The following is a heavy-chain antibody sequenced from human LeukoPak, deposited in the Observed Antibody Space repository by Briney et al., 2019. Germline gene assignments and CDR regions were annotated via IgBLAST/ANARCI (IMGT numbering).Heavy chain of an antibody. Sequence: SVKVSCKASGGTFSGYGINWVRQAPGQGLEWMGRIIAMVGIANYAQKFQGRVTITADKSTSTAYMELSSLRSEDTAVYYCARGRIQSGSYGNWLDPWGQGTLVSVSS. CDR3: ARGRIQSGSYGNWLDP. D-gene: IGHD1-26*01. CDR2: IIAMVGIA. CDR1: GGTFSGYG. V-gene: IGHV1-69*04. J-gene: IGHJ5*02.